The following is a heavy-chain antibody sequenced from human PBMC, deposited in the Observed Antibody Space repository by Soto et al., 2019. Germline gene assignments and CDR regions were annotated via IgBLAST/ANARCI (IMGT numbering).Heavy chain of an antibody. J-gene: IGHJ5*02. CDR1: GYTFTNND. CDR2: MNPGSGDT. V-gene: IGHV1-8*01. D-gene: IGHD5-18*01. Sequence: ASVKVSCKASGYTFTNNDVTWVRQATGQGLEWMGWMNPGSGDTGYAQKFQGRVTMTRNISIATAYMELSSLRSEDTAIYYCARMASFGSLNWFDTWGQGTLVTVS. CDR3: ARMASFGSLNWFDT.